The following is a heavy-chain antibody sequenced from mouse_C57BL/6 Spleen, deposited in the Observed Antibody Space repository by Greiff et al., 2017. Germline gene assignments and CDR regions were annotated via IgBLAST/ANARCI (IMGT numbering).Heavy chain of an antibody. CDR3: ATHSRGYAMDY. J-gene: IGHJ4*01. Sequence: VQLQQSGAELAKPGASVKLSCKASGYTFTSYWMHWVKQRPGQGLEWIGYINPSSGYTKYNQKFKDKATLTADKSSSTAYMQLSSLTYEDSAVYDCATHSRGYAMDYWGQGTSVTVSS. CDR2: INPSSGYT. V-gene: IGHV1-7*01. CDR1: GYTFTSYW.